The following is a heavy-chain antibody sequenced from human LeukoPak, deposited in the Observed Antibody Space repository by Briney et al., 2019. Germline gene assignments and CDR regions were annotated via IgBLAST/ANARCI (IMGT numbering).Heavy chain of an antibody. CDR1: GYTFTGYY. CDR3: ARAYFDWLSPRWAFDI. J-gene: IGHJ3*02. D-gene: IGHD3-9*01. V-gene: IGHV1-2*06. CDR2: INPNSGGT. Sequence: ASVKVSCKASGYTFTGYYMHWVRQAPGQGLEWMGRINPNSGGTNYAQKFQGRVTMTRDTSISTAYMELSRLSSDDTAVYYCARAYFDWLSPRWAFDIWGQGTMVTVSS.